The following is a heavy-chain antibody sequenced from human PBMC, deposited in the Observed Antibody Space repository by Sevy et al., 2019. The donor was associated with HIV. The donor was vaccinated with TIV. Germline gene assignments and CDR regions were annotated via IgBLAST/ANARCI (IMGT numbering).Heavy chain of an antibody. J-gene: IGHJ4*02. V-gene: IGHV3-21*01. CDR2: ISGLSNYI. CDR1: GFTFSNYN. Sequence: GGSLRLSCAASGFTFSNYNINWVRQAPGKGLEWVSYISGLSNYIYYGYSLGGRFTISRDNAKNSVYLQMKSLRTEDTAVYYCARGASGGWDYFDYWGQGTLVTVSS. D-gene: IGHD6-19*01. CDR3: ARGASGGWDYFDY.